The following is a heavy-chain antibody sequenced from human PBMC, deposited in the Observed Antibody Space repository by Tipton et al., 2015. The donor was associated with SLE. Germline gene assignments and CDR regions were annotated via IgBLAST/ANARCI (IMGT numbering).Heavy chain of an antibody. V-gene: IGHV3-48*03. CDR1: GFTFSTSE. J-gene: IGHJ4*02. CDR3: ASLIAVAGTNY. CDR2: ISGSGSTI. D-gene: IGHD6-19*01. Sequence: GSLRLSCAASGFTFSTSEMNWVRQAPGKGLERVSYISGSGSTIYYADSVKGRFTISRDNAKNSLYLQMNSLRAEDTAVYYCASLIAVAGTNYWGQGTLVTVSS.